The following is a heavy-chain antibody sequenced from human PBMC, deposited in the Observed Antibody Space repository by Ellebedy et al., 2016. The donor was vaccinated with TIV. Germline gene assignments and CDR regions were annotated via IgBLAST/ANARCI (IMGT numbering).Heavy chain of an antibody. V-gene: IGHV3-7*01. CDR3: ATDGSYGDYRSPTHAFVM. CDR1: GFPFSSYW. Sequence: GGSLRLSCAVSGFPFSSYWMSWVRQAPGKGLEWVANINQDGSEQYYVDSVQGRFTISRDNARNSLNLQMNSVRAEDAAVYYCATDGSYGDYRSPTHAFVMWGQGTMVIVSS. D-gene: IGHD4-17*01. J-gene: IGHJ3*02. CDR2: INQDGSEQ.